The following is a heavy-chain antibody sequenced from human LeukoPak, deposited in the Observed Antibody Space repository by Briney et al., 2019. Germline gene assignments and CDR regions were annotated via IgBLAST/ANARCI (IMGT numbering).Heavy chain of an antibody. CDR1: GGSFSGYY. J-gene: IGHJ2*01. Sequence: SETLSLTCAVYGGSFSGYYWSWIRQPPGKGLEWIGEINHSGSTNYNPSLKSRVIMSVDTSKKQFSLKLSSVTAADTAVYYCARGRWYFDLWGRGTLVTVSS. V-gene: IGHV4-34*01. CDR3: ARGRWYFDL. CDR2: INHSGST.